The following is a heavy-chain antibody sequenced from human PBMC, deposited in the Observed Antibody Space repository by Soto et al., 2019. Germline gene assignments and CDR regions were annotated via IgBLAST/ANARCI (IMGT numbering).Heavy chain of an antibody. CDR3: AREVVTETTWGSVDS. CDR2: IIPFFGTP. V-gene: IGHV1-69*01. D-gene: IGHD2-21*02. J-gene: IGHJ4*02. CDR1: GGGTLSNDG. Sequence: QVHLVQSGADVRKSGSSVRVSCTASGGGTLSNDGISWVRQAPGQCLEWLGRIIPFFGTPDYSQSFQGRLTITADASTGTVYMDLRSLKSDDTAVYYCAREVVTETTWGSVDSWGQGTLVTVSS.